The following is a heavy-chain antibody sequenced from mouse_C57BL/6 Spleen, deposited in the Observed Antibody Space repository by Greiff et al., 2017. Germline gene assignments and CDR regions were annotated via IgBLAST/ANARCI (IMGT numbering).Heavy chain of an antibody. V-gene: IGHV1-26*01. CDR2: INPNNGGT. Sequence: EVQLQQSGPELVKPGASVKISCKASGYTFTDYYMNWVKQSHGKSLEWIGDINPNNGGTSYNQKFKGKATLTVDKSSSTAYMELRSLTSEDSAVYYSARWGYYDYFDYWGQGTTLTVSS. CDR1: GYTFTDYY. CDR3: ARWGYYDYFDY. J-gene: IGHJ2*01. D-gene: IGHD2-3*01.